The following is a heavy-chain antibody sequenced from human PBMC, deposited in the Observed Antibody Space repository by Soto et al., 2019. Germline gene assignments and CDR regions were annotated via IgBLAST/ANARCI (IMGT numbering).Heavy chain of an antibody. V-gene: IGHV3-30*04. CDR1: GFTFSRYP. Sequence: VQLVESGGGVVQPGRSLRLSCAASGFTFSRYPMHWARQAPGKGLEWVAVISYDGSETYYADSVKGRHTISRDDSNSALSLQMNGLTPADTAVYYCVRGEREGYNNVLYWGQGTLVIVSS. D-gene: IGHD1-1*01. J-gene: IGHJ4*02. CDR2: ISYDGSET. CDR3: VRGEREGYNNVLY.